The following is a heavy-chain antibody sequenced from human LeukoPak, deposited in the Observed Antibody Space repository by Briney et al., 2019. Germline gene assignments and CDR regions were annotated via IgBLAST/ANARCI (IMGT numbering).Heavy chain of an antibody. CDR2: IYYSGST. CDR1: RGSISNSY. CDR3: AREWPSGGNYYYGMDV. D-gene: IGHD2-15*01. Sequence: SETLSLTCTVSRGSISNSYWSWIRQPPGKGLEWIGYIYYSGSTNYNPSLKSRVTISVDTSKNQFSLKLSSVTTADTAVYYCAREWPSGGNYYYGMDVWGQGTTVTVSS. J-gene: IGHJ6*02. V-gene: IGHV4-59*01.